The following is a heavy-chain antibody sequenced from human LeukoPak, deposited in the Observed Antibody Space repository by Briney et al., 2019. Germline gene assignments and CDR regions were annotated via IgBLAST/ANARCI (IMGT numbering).Heavy chain of an antibody. D-gene: IGHD4-17*01. V-gene: IGHV1-46*01. Sequence: ASVKVSCKASGYTFTSYYMHWVRQAHGQGLEWMGIINPSGGSTSYAQKFQGRVTMTRDTSASTVYMELSSLRSEDTAVYYCARDPIRDYGDCVYWYFDLWGRGTLVTVSS. J-gene: IGHJ2*01. CDR1: GYTFTSYY. CDR3: ARDPIRDYGDCVYWYFDL. CDR2: INPSGGST.